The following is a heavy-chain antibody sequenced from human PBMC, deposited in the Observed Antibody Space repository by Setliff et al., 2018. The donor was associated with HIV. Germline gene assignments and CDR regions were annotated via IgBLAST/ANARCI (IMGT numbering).Heavy chain of an antibody. D-gene: IGHD3-10*01. Sequence: PSETLSLTCSVSGVSINRTDHYWGWIRQSPGKRLEWIGSVSQSGSTYYNPSLKSRVTISVDTSKNQFSLKLSSVTAADTAVYYCATSAESGFGIHWGVFNIWGQGTRVTVSS. CDR3: ATSAESGFGIHWGVFNI. CDR1: GVSINRTDHY. CDR2: VSQSGST. V-gene: IGHV4-39*01. J-gene: IGHJ3*02.